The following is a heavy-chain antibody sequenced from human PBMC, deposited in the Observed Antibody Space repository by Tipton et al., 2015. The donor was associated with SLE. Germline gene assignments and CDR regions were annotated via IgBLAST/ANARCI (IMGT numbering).Heavy chain of an antibody. CDR2: ISGSGGST. Sequence: GSLRLSCAASGFTFSSYAMSWVRQAPGKGLEWVSAISGSGGSTYYADSVKGRFTISRDNSKNTLYLQMNSLRAEDTAVYYCAKDLSRGELLYYFDYWGQGTLVTVSS. J-gene: IGHJ4*02. V-gene: IGHV3-23*01. CDR3: AKDLSRGELLYYFDY. D-gene: IGHD1-26*01. CDR1: GFTFSSYA.